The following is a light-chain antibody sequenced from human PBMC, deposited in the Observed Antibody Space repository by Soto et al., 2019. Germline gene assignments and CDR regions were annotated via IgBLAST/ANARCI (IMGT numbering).Light chain of an antibody. CDR1: QTILSN. J-gene: IGKJ5*01. Sequence: EIVMTQSPATLSVSPGERATLSCRASQTILSNLAWYRQKPGQAPRLLIYGASTRATGFPARFSGSGSGTEFTLTISSLQSEDFAVYYCQQYNNWPITFGQGTRLEIK. V-gene: IGKV3-15*01. CDR2: GAS. CDR3: QQYNNWPIT.